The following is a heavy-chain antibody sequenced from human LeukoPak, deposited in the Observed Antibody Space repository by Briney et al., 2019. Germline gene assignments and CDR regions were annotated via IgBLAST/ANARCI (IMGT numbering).Heavy chain of an antibody. J-gene: IGHJ5*02. CDR3: ARVKSGGVDP. D-gene: IGHD3-10*01. CDR1: GGSISSSSYY. Sequence: SETLSLTCTVSGGSISSSSYYWGWIRQPPGKGLEWIGNIYYSGSTYYNPSLKSRVTISVDTSKNQFSLKLSSVTAADTAVYYCARVKSGGVDPWGQGTLVTVSS. V-gene: IGHV4-39*07. CDR2: IYYSGST.